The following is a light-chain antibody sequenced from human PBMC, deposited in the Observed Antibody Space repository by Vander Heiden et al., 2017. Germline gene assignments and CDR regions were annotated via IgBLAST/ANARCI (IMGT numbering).Light chain of an antibody. CDR1: QSVSSY. V-gene: IGKV3-11*01. CDR3: QQRSNWPLT. CDR2: DAS. Sequence: ELVLTQSPATLSLSPGERATLSCRASQSVSSYLAWYQQKPGQAPRLLIYDASNRATGIPARFSGSGSGTDFTLTISSLEPEDFAVYYCQQRSNWPLTFGGGTKVXIK. J-gene: IGKJ4*01.